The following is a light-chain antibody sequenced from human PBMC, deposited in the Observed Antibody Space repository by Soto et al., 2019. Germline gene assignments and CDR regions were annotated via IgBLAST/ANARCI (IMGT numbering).Light chain of an antibody. CDR2: DAS. V-gene: IGKV1-33*01. J-gene: IGKJ2*01. Sequence: DIQMTQSPSSLSASVGDRVTITCRASEDIGNHLNWYQQKPGKAPQLLIYDASNLETGVPSRFSATASGTDFTFTISSLQPEDFATYFCQQYHSVPYTFGGGTKLE. CDR1: EDIGNH. CDR3: QQYHSVPYT.